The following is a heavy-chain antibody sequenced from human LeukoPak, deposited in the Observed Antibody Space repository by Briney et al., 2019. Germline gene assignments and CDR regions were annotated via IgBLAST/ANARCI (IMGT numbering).Heavy chain of an antibody. Sequence: GGSLRLSCAASGFTFTSYPMTWVRQAPGKGLGWVSAISGSGVSTYYADSVKGRFTISRDNSKNTVYLQMNSLRAEDTAVYYCAKVTPGIAVAGAFDYWGQGTLVTVSS. CDR1: GFTFTSYP. CDR3: AKVTPGIAVAGAFDY. V-gene: IGHV3-23*01. D-gene: IGHD6-19*01. CDR2: ISGSGVST. J-gene: IGHJ4*02.